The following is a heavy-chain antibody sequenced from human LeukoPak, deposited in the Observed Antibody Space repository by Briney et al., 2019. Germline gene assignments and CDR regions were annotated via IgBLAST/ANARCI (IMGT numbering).Heavy chain of an antibody. V-gene: IGHV4-34*01. CDR3: ARGRYYYGSGSYYKPDGGY. CDR2: INHSGST. D-gene: IGHD3-10*01. CDR1: GGSFSGYY. J-gene: IGHJ4*02. Sequence: SETLSITCAVYGGSFSGYYWSWIRQPPGKGLEWIGEINHSGSTNYNPSLKSRVTISVDTSKNQFSLKLSSVTAADTAVYYCARGRYYYGSGSYYKPDGGYWGQGTLVTVSS.